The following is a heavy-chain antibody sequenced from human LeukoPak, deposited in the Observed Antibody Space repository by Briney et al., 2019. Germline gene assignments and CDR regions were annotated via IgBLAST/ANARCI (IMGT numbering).Heavy chain of an antibody. CDR3: TRGPGRSSSPYYGMDV. CDR2: ITPTADWT. CDR1: GFTFSSCS. V-gene: IGHV3-23*01. J-gene: IGHJ6*02. Sequence: GGSLRLSCVASGFTFSSCSMTWVRQAPGKGLECVSTITPTADWTFYADSVKGRFSISRDNSKNTVYLQMNSLRAEGTAVYYCTRGPGRSSSPYYGMDVWGQGTTVTVSS. D-gene: IGHD6-6*01.